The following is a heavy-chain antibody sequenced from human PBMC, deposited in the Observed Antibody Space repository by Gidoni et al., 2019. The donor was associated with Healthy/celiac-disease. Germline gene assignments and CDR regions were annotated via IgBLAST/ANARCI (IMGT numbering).Heavy chain of an antibody. D-gene: IGHD2-2*02. CDR3: ASPMGLGDIVVVPAAIPYYYYGMDV. V-gene: IGHV3-11*01. CDR1: GFTFRDHY. J-gene: IGHJ6*02. Sequence: QVQLVESGGGLVKPGGSLRLSCAASGFTFRDHYMSWIRKAPGKGLEWVSYMSSSGSTIYYADSVKGRFTISRDNAKNSLYLQMNSLRAEDTAVYYCASPMGLGDIVVVPAAIPYYYYGMDVWGQGTTVTVSS. CDR2: MSSSGSTI.